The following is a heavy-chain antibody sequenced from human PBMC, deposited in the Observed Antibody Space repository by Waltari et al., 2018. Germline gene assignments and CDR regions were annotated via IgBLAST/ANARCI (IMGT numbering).Heavy chain of an antibody. CDR3: ARHGPNYYDSSGYYFGAFDI. V-gene: IGHV5-51*01. D-gene: IGHD3-22*01. CDR2: IYPGDSDT. Sequence: VQLVQSGAEVKKPGESLKISCKGSGYSFTSYWICWVRQMPGNGLGWMGIIYPGDSDTRYSPSFQGQVTISADKSISTAYLQWSSLKASDTAMYYCARHGPNYYDSSGYYFGAFDIWGQGTMVTVSS. J-gene: IGHJ3*02. CDR1: GYSFTSYW.